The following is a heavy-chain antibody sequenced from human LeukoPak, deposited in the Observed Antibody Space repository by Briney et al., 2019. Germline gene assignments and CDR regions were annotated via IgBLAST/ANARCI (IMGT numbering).Heavy chain of an antibody. CDR2: IDWDDDK. Sequence: TLSLTCTVSGGSISSYYWSWIRQPPGKGLEWLALIDWDDDKYYSTSLKTRLTISKDTSKNQVVLTMTNMDPVDTATYYCARSNWNDTILAFDIWGQGTMVTVSS. D-gene: IGHD1-20*01. CDR3: ARSNWNDTILAFDI. CDR1: GGSISSYY. J-gene: IGHJ3*02. V-gene: IGHV2-70*18.